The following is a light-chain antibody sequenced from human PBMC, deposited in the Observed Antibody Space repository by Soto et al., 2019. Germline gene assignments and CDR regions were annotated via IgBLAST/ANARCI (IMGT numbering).Light chain of an antibody. V-gene: IGKV1-5*03. CDR2: KAS. CDR1: QSISSW. Sequence: DIQMTQSPSTLSASVGDRVTITCRASQSISSWLAWYQQKPGKAPKLLIYKASSLESGVPSRFSGVGSGSEFTLTITDLQPDDFATYFRQQYERYFTFGQGTKLGLK. J-gene: IGKJ2*01. CDR3: QQYERYFT.